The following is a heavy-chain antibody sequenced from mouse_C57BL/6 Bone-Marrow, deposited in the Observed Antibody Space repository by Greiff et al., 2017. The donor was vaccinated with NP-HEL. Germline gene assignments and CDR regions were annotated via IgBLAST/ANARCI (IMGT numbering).Heavy chain of an antibody. CDR3: ARNYYGSSYFYYAMDY. Sequence: VQLQQSGPGLVQPSQSLSITCTVSGFSLTSYGVHWVRQSPGKGLEWLGVIWSGGSTDYNAALISRLSISKDNSKSQVFFKMNSLQADDTAIYYCARNYYGSSYFYYAMDYWGQGTSVTVSS. J-gene: IGHJ4*01. D-gene: IGHD1-1*01. CDR1: GFSLTSYG. CDR2: IWSGGST. V-gene: IGHV2-2*01.